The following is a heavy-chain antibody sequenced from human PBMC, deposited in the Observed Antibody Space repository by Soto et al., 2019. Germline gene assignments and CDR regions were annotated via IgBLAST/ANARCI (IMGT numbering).Heavy chain of an antibody. V-gene: IGHV3-23*01. CDR3: ARGRSEWELLNY. D-gene: IGHD1-26*01. CDR2: ISGSGGST. J-gene: IGHJ4*02. CDR1: GFTFSSYA. Sequence: GGSLRLSCAASGFTFSSYAMSWVRQAPGKGLEWVSAISGSGGSTYYADSVKGRFTISRDDPKNSLYLQMNSLRAEDTAVYYCARGRSEWELLNYWGQGTLVTVSS.